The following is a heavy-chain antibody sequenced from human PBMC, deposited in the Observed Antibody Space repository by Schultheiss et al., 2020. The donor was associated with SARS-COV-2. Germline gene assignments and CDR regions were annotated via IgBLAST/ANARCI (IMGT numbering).Heavy chain of an antibody. J-gene: IGHJ4*02. CDR3: ARGTLVGATTPFDY. CDR1: GFTVSSNY. D-gene: IGHD1-26*01. Sequence: GGSLRLSCAASGFTVSSNYMSWVRQAPGKGLEWVSAISGSGGSTYYADSVKGRFTISRDNAKNSLYLQMNSLRAEDTAVYYCARGTLVGATTPFDYWGQGTLVTVSS. CDR2: ISGSGGST. V-gene: IGHV3-21*01.